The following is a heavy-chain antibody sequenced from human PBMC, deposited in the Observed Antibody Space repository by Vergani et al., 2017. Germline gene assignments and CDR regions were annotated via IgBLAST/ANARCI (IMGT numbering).Heavy chain of an antibody. CDR1: GGSISSGGYY. CDR2: IYYSGSP. J-gene: IGHJ4*02. V-gene: IGHV4-31*03. D-gene: IGHD2-21*01. Sequence: QVQLQESGPGLVKPSQTLSLTCTVSGGSISSGGYYWSWIRQHPGKGLEWIGYIYYSGSPYYNPSLKSRVSISVDTSKNQFSLKLSSVTAADTAVYDCSRGGAHMADYWGQGTLVTVSS. CDR3: SRGGAHMADY.